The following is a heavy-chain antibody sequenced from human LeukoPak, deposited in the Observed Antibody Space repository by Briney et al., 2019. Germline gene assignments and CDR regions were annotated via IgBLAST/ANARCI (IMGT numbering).Heavy chain of an antibody. CDR2: ISCSGGGT. J-gene: IGHJ5*02. D-gene: IGHD2-2*01. V-gene: IGHV3-23*01. Sequence: PGGSLRLSCAASGFTFSGYAMRWVRQAPGKGLEWVSAISCSGGGTYYADSVKGRFTISRDNSKNTLYLQMNSLRAEDTAVYYCAKGGEYCSSTSCINWFDPWGQGTLVTVSS. CDR3: AKGGEYCSSTSCINWFDP. CDR1: GFTFSGYA.